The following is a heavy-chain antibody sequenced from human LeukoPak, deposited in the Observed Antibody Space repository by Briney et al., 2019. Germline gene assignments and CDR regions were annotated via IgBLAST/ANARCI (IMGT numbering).Heavy chain of an antibody. CDR3: AKDSYYYDSSGYWNY. D-gene: IGHD3-22*01. CDR2: ISGSGGST. V-gene: IGHV3-23*01. CDR1: GFTFSSYA. J-gene: IGHJ4*02. Sequence: GGSLRLSCAASGFTFSSYAMSWVRQAPGKGLEWVSAISGSGGSTYYADSVKGRFTISRDNSKNTLYLQMSSLRAEDTAVYYCAKDSYYYDSSGYWNYWGQGTLVTVSS.